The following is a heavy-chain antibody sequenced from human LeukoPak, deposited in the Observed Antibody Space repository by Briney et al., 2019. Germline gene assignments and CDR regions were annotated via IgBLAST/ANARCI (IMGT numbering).Heavy chain of an antibody. J-gene: IGHJ4*02. CDR1: GYTFTSHG. CDR2: INAGNGNT. D-gene: IGHD2-15*01. V-gene: IGHV1-3*03. CDR3: AGRRGR. Sequence: ASVKVSCKPSGYTFTSHGMHWVRQAPGQRLEWMGWINAGNGNTTYSQEFQGRVTITRDTSASTGYMELSSLRSEDMAVFYCAGRRGRWGQETLVTVSS.